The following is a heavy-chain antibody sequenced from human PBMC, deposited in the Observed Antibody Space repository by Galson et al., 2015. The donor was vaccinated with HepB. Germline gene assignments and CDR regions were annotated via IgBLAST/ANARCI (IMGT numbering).Heavy chain of an antibody. CDR3: ARDYGGNSGGDY. CDR1: GYTFTDYY. CDR2: INPNSGGT. D-gene: IGHD4-23*01. J-gene: IGHJ4*02. Sequence: SVKVSCKGSGYTFTDYYIHWVRQAPGQGLEWMGWINPNSGGTNYAQRFQGRVTMTRDTSISTAYMELSRLTSDDTAVYYCARDYGGNSGGDYWGQGTLVTVSS. V-gene: IGHV1-2*02.